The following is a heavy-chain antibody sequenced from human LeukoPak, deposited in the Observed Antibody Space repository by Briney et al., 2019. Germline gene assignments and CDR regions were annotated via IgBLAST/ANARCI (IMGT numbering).Heavy chain of an antibody. CDR1: GYSFTSYW. D-gene: IGHD2-2*02. V-gene: IGHV5-51*01. Sequence: GESLKISCKGSGYSFTSYWIGWVRQMPGKGLEWMGIIYPGDSDTRYSPSFQGQVTISADKSISTAYLQWSSLKASDTAIYYCARRVHCSSNSCHIDYWGQGTLVTVSS. CDR2: IYPGDSDT. J-gene: IGHJ4*02. CDR3: ARRVHCSSNSCHIDY.